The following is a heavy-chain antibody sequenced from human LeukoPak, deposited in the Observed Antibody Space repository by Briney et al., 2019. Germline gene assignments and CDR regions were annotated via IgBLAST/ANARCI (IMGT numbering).Heavy chain of an antibody. CDR2: IYHSGST. J-gene: IGHJ4*02. Sequence: SETLSLTCTVSGYSISSGYYWGWIRQPPGKGLEWIGSIYHSGSTYYNPSLKSRVTISVDTSKNQFSLKLSSVTAADTAVYYCAREIQAAQGDYFDYWGQGTLVTVSS. D-gene: IGHD2-15*01. V-gene: IGHV4-38-2*02. CDR1: GYSISSGYY. CDR3: AREIQAAQGDYFDY.